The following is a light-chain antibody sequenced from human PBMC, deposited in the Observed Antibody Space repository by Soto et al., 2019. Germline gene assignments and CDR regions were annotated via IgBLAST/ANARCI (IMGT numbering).Light chain of an antibody. CDR3: CSYAGSPYV. Sequence: QSVLTQPRSVSGSPGQSVTISCTGTSSDVGGYDYVSWYQQHPGKAPKLMIYDVNKRPSGVPDRFSGSKSGNTASLTISGLQAEDEADYYCCSYAGSPYVFGIGTKLTVL. CDR1: SSDVGGYDY. J-gene: IGLJ1*01. CDR2: DVN. V-gene: IGLV2-11*01.